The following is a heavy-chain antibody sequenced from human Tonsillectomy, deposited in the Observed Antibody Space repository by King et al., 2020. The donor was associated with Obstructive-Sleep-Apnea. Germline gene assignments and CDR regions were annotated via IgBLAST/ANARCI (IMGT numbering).Heavy chain of an antibody. J-gene: IGHJ4*02. D-gene: IGHD1-26*01. Sequence: VQLVESGGGLVKPGGSLRLSCAASGFTFSDYYMSWIRQAPGKGLEWVSYISSSRSYTNYAASVKGRFTISRDNAKNSLYLQMNSLRAEDTAVYYCARDRGGSPRVGSFDYWGQGTLVTVSS. CDR2: ISSSRSYT. V-gene: IGHV3-11*06. CDR1: GFTFSDYY. CDR3: ARDRGGSPRVGSFDY.